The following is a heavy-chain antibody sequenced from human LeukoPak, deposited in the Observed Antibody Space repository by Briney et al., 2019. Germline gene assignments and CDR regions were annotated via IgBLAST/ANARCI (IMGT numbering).Heavy chain of an antibody. CDR3: ASTVFGVTYNWFDP. CDR1: GASISSGSYF. D-gene: IGHD3-3*01. J-gene: IGHJ5*02. CDR2: FHTSGGT. Sequence: SSQTLSRTCTVSGASISSGSYFWSWVRQPAGKALEWIGRFHTSGGTNYNPSLESRVTISVDTSKDQFSLKLTSVTAADTAVYYCASTVFGVTYNWFDPWGQGTLVTVSS. V-gene: IGHV4-61*02.